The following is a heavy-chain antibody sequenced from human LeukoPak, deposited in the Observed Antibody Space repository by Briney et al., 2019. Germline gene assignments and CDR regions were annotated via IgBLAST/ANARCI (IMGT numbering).Heavy chain of an antibody. Sequence: SETLSLTCVVSGGSISSTSYYWGWIRQPPVKGLEWIGSIYYSESTYYSPSLKSRVTISVDTSKNQFSLKLSSVTAADTAVYYCARAADIVATAPSRFFDLWGRGTLVTVSS. CDR1: GGSISSTSYY. CDR2: IYYSEST. V-gene: IGHV4-39*07. CDR3: ARAADIVATAPSRFFDL. D-gene: IGHD5-12*01. J-gene: IGHJ2*01.